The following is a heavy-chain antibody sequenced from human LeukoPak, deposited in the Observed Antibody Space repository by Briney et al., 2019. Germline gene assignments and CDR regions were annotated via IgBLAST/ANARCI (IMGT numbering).Heavy chain of an antibody. Sequence: GGSLRLSCAASGFTFNSYNMNWVRQAPGKGLEWVSYISSDSSTIFYADSVKGRFTISRDNVKNSLFLQMNSLRAEDTAVYYCARLSGSRLPGYWGQGTLVTVSS. J-gene: IGHJ4*02. CDR2: ISSDSSTI. V-gene: IGHV3-48*01. CDR1: GFTFNSYN. CDR3: ARLSGSRLPGY. D-gene: IGHD3-3*01.